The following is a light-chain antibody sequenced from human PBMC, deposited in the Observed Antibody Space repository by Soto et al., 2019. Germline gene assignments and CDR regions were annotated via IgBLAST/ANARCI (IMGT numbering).Light chain of an antibody. Sequence: EIVLTQSPGTVSSSPGERVTLSCRASQTIANNFLAWYQHRPGQAPRVVVYGASSRANGIPDRFSGSGSGTKFTLTISRLEPEDFAVYYCQQYDSSYTFGQGNKLE. CDR3: QQYDSSYT. J-gene: IGKJ2*01. CDR2: GAS. V-gene: IGKV3-20*01. CDR1: QTIANNF.